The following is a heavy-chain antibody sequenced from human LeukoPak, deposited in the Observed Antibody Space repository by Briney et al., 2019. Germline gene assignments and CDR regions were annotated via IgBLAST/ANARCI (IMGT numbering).Heavy chain of an antibody. V-gene: IGHV1-8*01. CDR3: ARGPFARHNSINLYGELDY. J-gene: IGHJ4*01. CDR1: EYTFTSYD. Sequence: ASVKVSFKASEYTFTSYDINWVRQATGQGHEWVGCMNPNSGNTGYEQKSQGRVTMTRNTSIDTAYMELSSLTSEDTAVYYCARGPFARHNSINLYGELDYWGQGTLVTVSS. CDR2: MNPNSGNT. D-gene: IGHD4-17*01.